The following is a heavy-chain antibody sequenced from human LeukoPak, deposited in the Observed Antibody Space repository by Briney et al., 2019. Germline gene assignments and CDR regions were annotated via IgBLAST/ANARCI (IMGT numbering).Heavy chain of an antibody. V-gene: IGHV3-74*01. CDR1: GFTFRIYW. CDR3: ARGGHSYGYYYYYYMDV. CDR2: INSDWSST. D-gene: IGHD5-18*01. J-gene: IGHJ6*03. Sequence: GGSLRLSCAASGFTFRIYWMHWVRQAPGKGLVWVSRINSDWSSTIYADSVKGRFTISRDNAKNTLYLQMNSLRAEDTAVYYCARGGHSYGYYYYYYMDVGGKGTTVTVSS.